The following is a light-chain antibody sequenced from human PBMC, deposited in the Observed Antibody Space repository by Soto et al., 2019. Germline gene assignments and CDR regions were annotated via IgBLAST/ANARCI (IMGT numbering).Light chain of an antibody. Sequence: AIQLTQSPSSLSASVGDRVTITCRASQGISSALAWYQQKPGKAPKLLIYDASSLESGVPSRFSGSGSGTAFTRTISSQQPEDFSHYYCQQFNNYPITFGQGTRLEIK. J-gene: IGKJ5*01. CDR3: QQFNNYPIT. V-gene: IGKV1D-13*01. CDR2: DAS. CDR1: QGISSA.